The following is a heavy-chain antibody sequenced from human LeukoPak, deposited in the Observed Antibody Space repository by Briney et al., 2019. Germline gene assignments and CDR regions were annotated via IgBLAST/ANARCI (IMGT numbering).Heavy chain of an antibody. CDR3: ASLIVVVPAARLVYNWFDP. D-gene: IGHD2-2*01. Sequence: ETLPLTCTVSGYSISSGCYWGWIRQPPGKGLEWIGSIYHSGSTYYNPSLKSRVTISVDTSKNQFSLKLSSVTAADTAVYYCASLIVVVPAARLVYNWFDPWGQGTLVTVSS. CDR2: IYHSGST. V-gene: IGHV4-38-2*02. J-gene: IGHJ5*02. CDR1: GYSISSGCY.